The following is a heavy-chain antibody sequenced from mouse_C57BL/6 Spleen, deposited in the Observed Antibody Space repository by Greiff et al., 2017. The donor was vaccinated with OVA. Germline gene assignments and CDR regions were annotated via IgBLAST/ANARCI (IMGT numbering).Heavy chain of an antibody. CDR1: GFTFSSYG. CDR3: ARGDYYYGSSYSYAMDY. Sequence: EVKLQESGGDLVKPGGSLKLSCAASGFTFSSYGMSWVRQTPDKRLEWVATISSGGSYTYYPDSVKGRFTISRDNAKNTLYLQMSSLKSEDTAMYYCARGDYYYGSSYSYAMDYWGQGTSVTVSS. V-gene: IGHV5-6*01. D-gene: IGHD1-1*01. J-gene: IGHJ4*01. CDR2: ISSGGSYT.